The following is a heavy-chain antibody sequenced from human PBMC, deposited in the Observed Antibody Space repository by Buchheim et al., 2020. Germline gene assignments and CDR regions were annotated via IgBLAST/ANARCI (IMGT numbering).Heavy chain of an antibody. Sequence: QVQLVESGGGVVQPGRSLRLSCAASGFTFSSYGMHWVRQAPGKGLEWVAVIWYDGSNKYYADSVKGRFTISRDNSKNTLYLQMNSLRAEDTAVYYCASFPGSGSYYYYGMDVWGQGTT. D-gene: IGHD3-10*01. J-gene: IGHJ6*02. CDR2: IWYDGSNK. V-gene: IGHV3-33*01. CDR1: GFTFSSYG. CDR3: ASFPGSGSYYYYGMDV.